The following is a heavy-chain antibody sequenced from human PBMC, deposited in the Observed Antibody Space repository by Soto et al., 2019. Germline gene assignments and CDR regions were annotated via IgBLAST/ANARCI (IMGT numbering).Heavy chain of an antibody. J-gene: IGHJ4*02. D-gene: IGHD6-6*01. CDR2: ISYDGSNK. V-gene: IGHV3-30-3*01. CDR1: GFTFSSYA. CDR3: ARDADVEYTQVGHYFDY. Sequence: WLSMRLSCTVAGFTFSSYAMHWVLKAPGKGLEWVAVISYDGSNKYYADSVKGRFTISRDNSKNTLYLQMNSLRAEDTAVYYCARDADVEYTQVGHYFDYWGQGNLVTVSS.